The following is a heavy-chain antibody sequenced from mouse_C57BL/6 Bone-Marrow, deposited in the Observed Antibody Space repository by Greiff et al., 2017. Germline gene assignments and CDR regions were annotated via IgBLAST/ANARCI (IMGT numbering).Heavy chain of an antibody. CDR3: TVFYYDYSYYFDY. J-gene: IGHJ2*01. CDR1: GFNIKDDY. V-gene: IGHV14-4*01. D-gene: IGHD2-4*01. Sequence: VQLQQSGAELVRPGASVKLSCTASGFNIKDDYMHWVKQRPEQGLEWIGWFDPENGDTEYASKFQGKATITADTSSNTAYLQLSSLTSEDTAVYYCTVFYYDYSYYFDYWGQGTTLTVSS. CDR2: FDPENGDT.